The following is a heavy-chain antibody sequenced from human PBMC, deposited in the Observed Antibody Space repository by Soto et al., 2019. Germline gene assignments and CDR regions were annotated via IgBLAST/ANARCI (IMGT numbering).Heavy chain of an antibody. Sequence: PSGTLSLTCAVYGGSFSGYYWSWIRQPPGKGLEWIGEINHSGSTNYNPSLKSRVTISVDTSKNQFSLKLSSVTAADTAVYYCARVGPQYSSSWYYFEYWGQGTLVTVSS. V-gene: IGHV4-34*01. J-gene: IGHJ4*02. D-gene: IGHD6-13*01. CDR1: GGSFSGYY. CDR2: INHSGST. CDR3: ARVGPQYSSSWYYFEY.